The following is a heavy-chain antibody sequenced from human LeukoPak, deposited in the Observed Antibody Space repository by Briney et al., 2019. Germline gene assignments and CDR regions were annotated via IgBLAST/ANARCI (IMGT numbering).Heavy chain of an antibody. J-gene: IGHJ4*02. V-gene: IGHV1-69*05. CDR1: GGTFSSYA. Sequence: SVRVSCKASGGTFSSYAISSVPHTPGQRLERMGRIIPIFGTANYAQKFQGRVTITTDESTSTAYMGLSSLRSEDTAVYYCAANQNGYSSSWYLSFDYWGQGTLVTVSS. D-gene: IGHD6-13*01. CDR3: AANQNGYSSSWYLSFDY. CDR2: IIPIFGTA.